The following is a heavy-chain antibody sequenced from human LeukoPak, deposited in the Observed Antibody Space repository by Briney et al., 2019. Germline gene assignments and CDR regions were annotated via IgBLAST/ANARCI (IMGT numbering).Heavy chain of an antibody. CDR3: ARIYSGYAGNRFDY. D-gene: IGHD5-12*01. Sequence: SVKVSCKASGYTFTGYYMHWVRQAPGQGLEWMGWINPNSGGTNYAQKFQGRVTMTRDTSISTAYMELSRLRSDDTAVYYCARIYSGYAGNRFDYWGQGTLVTVSS. J-gene: IGHJ4*02. V-gene: IGHV1-2*02. CDR1: GYTFTGYY. CDR2: INPNSGGT.